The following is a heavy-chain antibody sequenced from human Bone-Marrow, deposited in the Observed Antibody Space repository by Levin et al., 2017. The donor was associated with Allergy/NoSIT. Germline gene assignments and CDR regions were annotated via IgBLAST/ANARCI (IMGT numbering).Heavy chain of an antibody. CDR3: AKEPAPYSLGDY. J-gene: IGHJ4*02. CDR1: GFSLTSSG. CDR2: MWSHGITT. D-gene: IGHD1-26*01. V-gene: IGHV3-33*06. Sequence: GGSLRLSCAASGFSLTSSGMHWVRQAPGKGLEWVAVMWSHGITTFYRDSVKGRFTFSRDNSKNMLYLQMNNLRVDDTAVYYCAKEPAPYSLGDYWGQGTLVTVSS.